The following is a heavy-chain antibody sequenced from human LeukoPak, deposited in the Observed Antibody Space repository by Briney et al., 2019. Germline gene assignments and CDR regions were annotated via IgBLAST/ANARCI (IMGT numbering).Heavy chain of an antibody. Sequence: ASVKVSCKASGYTFTEYGIGWVRQAPGQGLEWMGWISTYNGDTYYPQKVQGRVTMTTDTSTTTGYMELRSLTSDDTAVYYCARTPNYGSGSLFFWFDSWGQGTRVTVSS. CDR1: GYTFTEYG. CDR3: ARTPNYGSGSLFFWFDS. D-gene: IGHD3-10*01. CDR2: ISTYNGDT. J-gene: IGHJ5*01. V-gene: IGHV1-18*01.